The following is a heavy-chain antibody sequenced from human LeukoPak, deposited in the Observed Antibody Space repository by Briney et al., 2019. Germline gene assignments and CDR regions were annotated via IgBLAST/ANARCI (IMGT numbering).Heavy chain of an antibody. D-gene: IGHD6-13*01. CDR2: INPNSGGT. CDR1: GYTFTGYY. CDR3: ARGAYSSSWYAWGIGGNWFDP. V-gene: IGHV1-2*02. J-gene: IGHJ5*02. Sequence: ASVKVSCKASGYTFTGYYMHWVRQAPGQGLEWMGWINPNSGGTNYAQKFQGRVTMTRDTSISTAYMELSRLRSDDTAVYYCARGAYSSSWYAWGIGGNWFDPWGQGTLVTVSS.